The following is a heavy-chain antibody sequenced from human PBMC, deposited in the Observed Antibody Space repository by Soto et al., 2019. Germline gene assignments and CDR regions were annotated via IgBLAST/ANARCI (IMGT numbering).Heavy chain of an antibody. V-gene: IGHV4-61*01. Sequence: SDTVSLTGTVCGASVSRSRYYWSMIRQHPAKGEGWIGYFYYCRSTNSTPSLKSRVTISVDTSKNHFALKLSSVTAADTAVYYCARGDCSSTSFYHSYYYDMYVWCQRTTVPVSS. CDR2: FYYCRST. D-gene: IGHD2-2*01. J-gene: IGHJ6*02. CDR3: ARGDCSSTSFYHSYYYDMYV. CDR1: GASVSRSRYY.